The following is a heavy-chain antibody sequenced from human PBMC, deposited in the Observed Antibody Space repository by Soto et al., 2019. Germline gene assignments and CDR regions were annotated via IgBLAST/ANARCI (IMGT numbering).Heavy chain of an antibody. CDR2: IIPIFGTA. J-gene: IGHJ4*02. CDR3: ARDSIGYCSGGSCYRSAEFDY. Sequence: QVQLVQSGAEVKKPGSSVKVSCKASGGTFSSYAISWVRQAPGQGLEWMGGIIPIFGTANYAQQFQGRVTLTADKSTSTAYMELSSLRSEDTAVYYCARDSIGYCSGGSCYRSAEFDYWGQGTLVTVSS. CDR1: GGTFSSYA. D-gene: IGHD2-15*01. V-gene: IGHV1-69*06.